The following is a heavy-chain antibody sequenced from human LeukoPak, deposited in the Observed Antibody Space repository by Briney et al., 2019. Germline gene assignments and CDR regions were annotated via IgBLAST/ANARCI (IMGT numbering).Heavy chain of an antibody. Sequence: PGGSLRLSCAASGFTFSSYGMHWVRQAPGEGLEWVAVISYDGSNKYYADSVKGRFTISRDNSKNTLYLQMNSLRAEDTAVYYCAKSGRLLEWLLSAFDYWGQGTLVTVSS. CDR1: GFTFSSYG. CDR2: ISYDGSNK. J-gene: IGHJ4*02. CDR3: AKSGRLLEWLLSAFDY. V-gene: IGHV3-30*18. D-gene: IGHD3-3*01.